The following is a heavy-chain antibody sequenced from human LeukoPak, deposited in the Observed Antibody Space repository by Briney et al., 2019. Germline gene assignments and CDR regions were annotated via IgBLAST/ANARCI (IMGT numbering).Heavy chain of an antibody. CDR3: AKTYSDFWSGYYTVDYYMDV. Sequence: PGGSLRLSCAASGFAFSSYAMSWVRHAPGKGLEWVSAISGSGGSTYYADSVKGRFTISRDNSKNTLYLQMNSLRAEDTAVYYCAKTYSDFWSGYYTVDYYMDVWGKGTAVTVSS. CDR1: GFAFSSYA. V-gene: IGHV3-23*01. CDR2: ISGSGGST. J-gene: IGHJ6*03. D-gene: IGHD3-3*01.